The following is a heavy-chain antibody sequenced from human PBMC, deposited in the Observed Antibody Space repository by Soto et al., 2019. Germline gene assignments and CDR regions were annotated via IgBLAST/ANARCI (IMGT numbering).Heavy chain of an antibody. V-gene: IGHV1-8*01. CDR1: GYTFTSYD. J-gene: IGHJ4*02. CDR2: MNPNRGNT. Sequence: QVQLVQSGAEVKKPGASVKVSCKASGYTFTSYDINWVRQATGQGLEWMGWMNPNRGNTGYAQKFQGRVTMTRNTSKSRGYVELSSLRSEDTAVHYWARGLWFGELLVDYWGQGTLVTVSS. CDR3: ARGLWFGELLVDY. D-gene: IGHD3-10*01.